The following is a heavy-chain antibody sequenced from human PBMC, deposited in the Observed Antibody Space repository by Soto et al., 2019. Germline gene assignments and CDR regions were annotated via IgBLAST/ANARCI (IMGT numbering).Heavy chain of an antibody. J-gene: IGHJ6*03. Sequence: SETLSLTCTVSGGSISSSSYYWGWIRQHPGKGLEWIGCIYYSGSTYYNPSLKSRVTISVDTSKNQFSLKLSSVTAADTAVYYCARVLYSNYGYYYYYMDVWAKGNTVTVS. CDR3: ARVLYSNYGYYYYYMDV. D-gene: IGHD4-4*01. CDR1: GGSISSSSYY. V-gene: IGHV4-39*07. CDR2: IYYSGST.